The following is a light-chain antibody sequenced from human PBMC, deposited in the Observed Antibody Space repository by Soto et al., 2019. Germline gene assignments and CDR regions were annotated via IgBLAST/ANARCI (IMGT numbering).Light chain of an antibody. J-gene: IGKJ4*01. V-gene: IGKV3-11*01. CDR3: QQYGNLPLT. CDR1: RRVSTY. CDR2: DAS. Sequence: ETVFTQSPATLSLSPGDRATLSCRASRRVSTYLAWYQQKAGQAPRLLIYDASNRAAGTPARFSGSGSGTDFTLTISRLEPEDFAVYYCQQYGNLPLTFGGGTKVDIK.